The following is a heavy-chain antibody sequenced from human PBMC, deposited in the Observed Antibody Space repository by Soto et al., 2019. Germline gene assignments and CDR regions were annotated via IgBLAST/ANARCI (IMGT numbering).Heavy chain of an antibody. V-gene: IGHV4-59*01. CDR2: MYNPGST. Sequence: PSETLSLTCRGSGGSISSYYWSWIRQPPGQGLEWIGYMYNPGSTIYNPSLKSRVTISVDTSKNQFSLKLNSVTAADTAVYYCARDPLWGTAMVLWYFDLWGRGTLVTVS. D-gene: IGHD5-18*01. CDR3: ARDPLWGTAMVLWYFDL. CDR1: GGSISSYY. J-gene: IGHJ2*01.